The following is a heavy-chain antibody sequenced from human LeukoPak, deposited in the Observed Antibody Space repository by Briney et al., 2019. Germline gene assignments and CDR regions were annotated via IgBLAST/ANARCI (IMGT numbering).Heavy chain of an antibody. D-gene: IGHD4-23*01. J-gene: IGHJ4*02. V-gene: IGHV3-7*03. CDR2: IKQDGSDK. CDR1: GFTFSAYW. CDR3: ARKTVVGSYFDY. Sequence: GGSLRLSCAASGFTFSAYWMSWVRQAPGKGREWVANIKQDGSDKYYEDSVKGRFTISRDNAKNSLYLQMNSLRAEDTAVYYCARKTVVGSYFDYWGQGTPVTVSS.